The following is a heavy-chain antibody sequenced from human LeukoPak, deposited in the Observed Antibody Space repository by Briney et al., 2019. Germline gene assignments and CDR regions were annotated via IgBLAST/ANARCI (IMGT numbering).Heavy chain of an antibody. Sequence: GGSLKLSCAVSGITLSNYGMSWVRQAPGKGLEWVAGISGSGGSTNYADSVKGRFTISRDNRKNTLYLQMNSLRAEDTAVYFCAKRGVVIRVILVGFHKEAYYFDSWGQGALVTVSS. CDR1: GITLSNYG. J-gene: IGHJ4*02. D-gene: IGHD3-22*01. CDR3: AKRGVVIRVILVGFHKEAYYFDS. CDR2: ISGSGGST. V-gene: IGHV3-23*01.